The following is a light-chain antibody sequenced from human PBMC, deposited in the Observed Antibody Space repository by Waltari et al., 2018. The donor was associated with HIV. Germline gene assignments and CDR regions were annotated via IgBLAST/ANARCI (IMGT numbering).Light chain of an antibody. V-gene: IGLV3-19*01. CDR3: NSRDSSGHWF. CDR2: GEN. Sequence: SSELAQDPAVSVALGQTVRITCQGDSASSNYASWYQQKPGQAPVLVVYGENNRPSGIPDRFSGSRSGNTASLTIAGAQTEDEADYYCNSRDSSGHWFFGGGTKVTVL. J-gene: IGLJ3*02. CDR1: SASSNY.